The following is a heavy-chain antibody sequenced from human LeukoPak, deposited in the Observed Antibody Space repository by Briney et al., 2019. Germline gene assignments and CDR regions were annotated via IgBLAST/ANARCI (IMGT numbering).Heavy chain of an antibody. V-gene: IGHV3-30*02. J-gene: IGHJ4*02. Sequence: GGSLTLSCVAPGFNFNNYDLHWVRQAPGEGLEWVAFIKFHGHETFYADSVGARFTFSRDNSRNTSYLQMNSLRSEDTAVYYCAREAPNCTNADCRTGFDYWGQGTLVAVSS. CDR2: IKFHGHET. D-gene: IGHD2-8*01. CDR3: AREAPNCTNADCRTGFDY. CDR1: GFNFNNYD.